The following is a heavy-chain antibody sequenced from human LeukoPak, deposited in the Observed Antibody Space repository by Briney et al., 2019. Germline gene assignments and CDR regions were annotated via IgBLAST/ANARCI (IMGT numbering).Heavy chain of an antibody. Sequence: ASVKVSCKASGYTFTNSTLNWVRQAPGQGLEWMGWISAYNGNTNYAQKLQGRVTMTTDTSTSTAYMELRSLRSDDTAVYYCARDLWDYDILTGYSKVGNFDYWGQGTLVTVSS. J-gene: IGHJ4*02. D-gene: IGHD3-9*01. CDR3: ARDLWDYDILTGYSKVGNFDY. CDR2: ISAYNGNT. CDR1: GYTFTNST. V-gene: IGHV1-18*01.